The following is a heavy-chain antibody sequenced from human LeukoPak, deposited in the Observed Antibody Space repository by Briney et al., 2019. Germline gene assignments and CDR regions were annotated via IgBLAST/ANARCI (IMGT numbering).Heavy chain of an antibody. CDR3: AKGPYGSGGDGTDV. J-gene: IGHJ6*02. CDR1: GFTFSSYA. Sequence: GGSLRLSCAASGFTFSSYAMSWVRQAPGKGLEWVSSMSGSGGRTYYVDFVKGRFTISRDNSKNTLYLQMNSLRVEDTAVYYCAKGPYGSGGDGTDVWGQGTTVTVSS. CDR2: MSGSGGRT. D-gene: IGHD3-10*01. V-gene: IGHV3-23*01.